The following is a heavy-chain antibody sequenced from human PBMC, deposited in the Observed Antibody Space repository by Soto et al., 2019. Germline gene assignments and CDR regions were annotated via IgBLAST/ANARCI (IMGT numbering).Heavy chain of an antibody. D-gene: IGHD6-13*01. CDR1: GFTFSSYS. Sequence: GGSLRLSCAASGFTFSSYSMNWVRQAPGKGLEWVSSISSSSSYIYYADSVKGRFTISRDNAKNSLYLQMNSLRAEDTAVYYCARDWGITAPMGSSIDYWGQGTLVTVSS. V-gene: IGHV3-21*01. CDR3: ARDWGITAPMGSSIDY. CDR2: ISSSSSYI. J-gene: IGHJ4*02.